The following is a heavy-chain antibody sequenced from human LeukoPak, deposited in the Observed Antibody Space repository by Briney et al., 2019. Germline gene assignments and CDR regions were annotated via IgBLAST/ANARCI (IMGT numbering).Heavy chain of an antibody. D-gene: IGHD2-15*01. J-gene: IGHJ6*03. CDR3: AKKQLHCSGGSCYSIDYYYHMDV. Sequence: PGGSLRLSCAASGFTFSSYWMTWVRQAPGKGLEWVSAISGSGGSTYYADSVKGRFTISRDNSKNTLYLQMNSLRAEDTAIYYCAKKQLHCSGGSCYSIDYYYHMDVWGTGTTVTVSS. CDR2: ISGSGGST. V-gene: IGHV3-23*01. CDR1: GFTFSSYW.